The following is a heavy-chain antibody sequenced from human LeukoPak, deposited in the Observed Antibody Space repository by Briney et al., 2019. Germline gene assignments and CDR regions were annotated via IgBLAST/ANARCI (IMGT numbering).Heavy chain of an antibody. D-gene: IGHD3-10*01. J-gene: IGHJ5*02. Sequence: ASVKVSCKTSGYPFTSYDISWVRQAPGQGLEWMGWISAYNGNTNYAQKLQGRVTMTTDTSTSTAYMELRSLRSDDTAVYYCAGGGVRGVINNWFDPWGQGTLVTVSS. V-gene: IGHV1-18*01. CDR2: ISAYNGNT. CDR3: AGGGVRGVINNWFDP. CDR1: GYPFTSYD.